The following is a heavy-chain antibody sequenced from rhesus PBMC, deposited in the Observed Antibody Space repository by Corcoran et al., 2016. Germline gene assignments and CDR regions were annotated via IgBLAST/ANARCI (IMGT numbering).Heavy chain of an antibody. Sequence: QVQLQESGPGLVKPSETLSFTCTVSGASISSYWWSWIRQPPGKGLEWIGEINGNTWSNNYNHPLKVGVTILRCTSKNEFSLKVSAVTASGTAVYYCAISDYNLWSGYVNRFDVWGPGVLVTVSS. CDR1: GASISSYW. D-gene: IGHD3-3*01. V-gene: IGHV4-80*01. CDR3: AISDYNLWSGYVNRFDV. CDR2: INGNTWSN. J-gene: IGHJ5-1*01.